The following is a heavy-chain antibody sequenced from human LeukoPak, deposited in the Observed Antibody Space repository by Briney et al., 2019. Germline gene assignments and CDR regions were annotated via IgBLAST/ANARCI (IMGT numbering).Heavy chain of an antibody. D-gene: IGHD2-2*01. V-gene: IGHV3-13*01. CDR1: GFTFSNYD. CDR3: ARGSCGTTSCSERVRGLDV. J-gene: IGHJ6*02. CDR2: FHTAGDT. Sequence: GGSLRLSCAAFGFTFSNYDMHWVRQATGNGLEWVSAFHTAGDTHYAGSVKGRFTVSRDNDENSFYLQVNSPRAGDTAVYFCARGSCGTTSCSERVRGLDVWGPGITVTVS.